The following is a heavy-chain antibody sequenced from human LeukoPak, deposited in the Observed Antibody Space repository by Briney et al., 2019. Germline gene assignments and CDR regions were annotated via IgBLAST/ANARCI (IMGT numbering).Heavy chain of an antibody. D-gene: IGHD3-10*01. CDR3: ARVRLTMVRGVISYFDY. Sequence: SETLSLTCTVSGGSISSSSYYWGWIRQPPGKGLEWIGSIYYSGSTYYNPSLKSRVTISVDTSKNQFSLKLSSVTAADTAVYYCARVRLTMVRGVISYFDYWGQGTLVTVSS. CDR2: IYYSGST. V-gene: IGHV4-39*07. CDR1: GGSISSSSYY. J-gene: IGHJ4*02.